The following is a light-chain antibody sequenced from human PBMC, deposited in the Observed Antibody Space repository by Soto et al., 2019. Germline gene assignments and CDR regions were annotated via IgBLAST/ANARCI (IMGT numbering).Light chain of an antibody. J-gene: IGLJ1*01. Sequence: QPVLTESSSASDSLGSSVKLTCTLSSGHSRSIIAWHQPQPGKAPPPLMKIEGSGAFTEGSGVPDRFSGSTSGAGRFLTISNLQSEVEADFYFETWDSEVFVTGTKLTVL. V-gene: IGLV4-60*03. CDR1: SGHSRSI. CDR2: IEGSGAF. CDR3: ETWDSEV.